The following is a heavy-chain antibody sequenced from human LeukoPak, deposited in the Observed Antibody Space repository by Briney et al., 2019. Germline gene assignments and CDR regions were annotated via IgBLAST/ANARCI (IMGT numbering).Heavy chain of an antibody. CDR2: ISSSGSTI. D-gene: IGHD2-2*01. CDR1: GFTFSSYE. V-gene: IGHV3-48*03. Sequence: SGGSLRLSCAASGFTFSSYEMNWVRQAPGKGLEWVSYISSSGSTIYYADSVKGRFTISRDNAKNSLYLQMNSLRAGDTAVYYCARDFVVVVPAAMRFYYYYGMDVWGQGTTVTVSS. CDR3: ARDFVVVVPAAMRFYYYYGMDV. J-gene: IGHJ6*02.